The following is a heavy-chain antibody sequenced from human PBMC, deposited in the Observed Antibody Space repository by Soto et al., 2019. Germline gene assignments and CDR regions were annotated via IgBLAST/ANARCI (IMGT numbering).Heavy chain of an antibody. Sequence: QVQLVESGGGVVQPGRSLRVSCAASGFTFSYYGMHWVRQAPGKGLEWVAAISSDGSKKNYAESVKGRFTISRDNSKNTLNLQLNSLKVEDTAMYYCAKDRFSSETYLDYWGQGTLVTVSS. CDR2: ISSDGSKK. J-gene: IGHJ4*02. CDR1: GFTFSYYG. CDR3: AKDRFSSETYLDY. D-gene: IGHD3-22*01. V-gene: IGHV3-30*18.